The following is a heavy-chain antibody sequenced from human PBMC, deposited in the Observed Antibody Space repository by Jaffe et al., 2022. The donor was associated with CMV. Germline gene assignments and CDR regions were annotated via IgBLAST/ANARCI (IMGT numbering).Heavy chain of an antibody. Sequence: EVQLLESGGGLVQPGGSLRLSCAGSGFTFSNYALNWVRQAPGKGLEWVSSIFGSDGSTYYADSVKGRFTISRDNSRNTVYLQMNTLRAEDTAVYYCAKAWGSVSYYIDYWGQGTLVTVSS. CDR3: AKAWGSVSYYIDY. CDR1: GFTFSNYA. J-gene: IGHJ4*02. CDR2: IFGSDGST. D-gene: IGHD1-26*01. V-gene: IGHV3-23*01.